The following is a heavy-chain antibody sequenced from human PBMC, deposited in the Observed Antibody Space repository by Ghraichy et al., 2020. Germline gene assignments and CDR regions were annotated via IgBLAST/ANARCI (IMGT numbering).Heavy chain of an antibody. Sequence: GGSLRLSCAGSGFSFSDYWVSWVRQAPGKGLEYMANIKGDATAKYYAASVEGRFTISRDNAKNSVFLQMNSLRAEDTAVYYCAREYPDSSGGWYSDYWGQGTLVTVSS. D-gene: IGHD6-19*01. CDR2: IKGDATAK. CDR3: AREYPDSSGGWYSDY. J-gene: IGHJ4*02. CDR1: GFSFSDYW. V-gene: IGHV3-7*03.